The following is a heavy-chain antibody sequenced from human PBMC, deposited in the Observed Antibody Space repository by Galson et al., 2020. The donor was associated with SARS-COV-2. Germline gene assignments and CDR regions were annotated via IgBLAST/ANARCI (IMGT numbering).Heavy chain of an antibody. J-gene: IGHJ4*02. CDR3: ARTVTATLVDFDY. Sequence: SETLSLTCTVSGGSITSGGYYWTWIRQHPGKGLEWIGYIYYSGSTYYNPSLMSRITISVDTSKNQFSLKLSSVTAADTAVYYCARTVTATLVDFDYWGQGTLVNVSS. D-gene: IGHD2-21*02. V-gene: IGHV4-31*03. CDR1: GGSITSGGYY. CDR2: IYYSGST.